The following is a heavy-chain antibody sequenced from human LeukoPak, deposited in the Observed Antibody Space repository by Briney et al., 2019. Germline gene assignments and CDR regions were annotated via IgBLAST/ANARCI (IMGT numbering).Heavy chain of an antibody. J-gene: IGHJ3*02. D-gene: IGHD3-22*01. CDR3: AKDGMIVSGAFDI. CDR2: ISGSGGST. V-gene: IGHV3-23*01. CDR1: GFTFSSYA. Sequence: PGGSLRLPCAAFGFTFSSYAMSWARQAPGKGLEWVSAISGSGGSTYYADSVKGRFTISRDNSKNTLYVQMNSLRAEDTAVYYCAKDGMIVSGAFDIWGQGTMVTVSS.